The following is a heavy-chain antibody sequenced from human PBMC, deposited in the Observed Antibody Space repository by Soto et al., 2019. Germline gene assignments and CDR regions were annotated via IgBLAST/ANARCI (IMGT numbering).Heavy chain of an antibody. Sequence: PGGSLRLSCAASGFTFSSYWMSWVRQAPGKGLEWVANIKEDGNEKYYVDSVTGRFTISRDNAENTLYLQMNSLRAEDTAVYYCARASSTSCYYWGQGTLVNVSS. J-gene: IGHJ4*02. CDR3: ARASSTSCYY. D-gene: IGHD2-2*01. CDR2: IKEDGNEK. V-gene: IGHV3-7*02. CDR1: GFTFSSYW.